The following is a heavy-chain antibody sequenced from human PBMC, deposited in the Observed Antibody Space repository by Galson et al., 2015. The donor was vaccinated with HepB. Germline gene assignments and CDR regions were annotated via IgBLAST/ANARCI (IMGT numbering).Heavy chain of an antibody. D-gene: IGHD6-6*01. CDR1: GFTVSSNY. CDR3: ASTFKYSSSFNSYYYGMDV. CDR2: IYSGGST. V-gene: IGHV3-53*01. J-gene: IGHJ6*02. Sequence: SLRLSCAASGFTVSSNYMSWVRQAPGKGLEWVSVIYSGGSTYYADSVKGRFTISRDNSKNTLYLQMNSLRAEDTAVYYCASTFKYSSSFNSYYYGMDVWGQGTTVTVSS.